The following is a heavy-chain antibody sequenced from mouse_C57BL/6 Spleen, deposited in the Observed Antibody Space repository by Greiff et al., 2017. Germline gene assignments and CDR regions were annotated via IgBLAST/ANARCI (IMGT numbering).Heavy chain of an antibody. J-gene: IGHJ1*03. D-gene: IGHD1-1*01. CDR2: IDPSDSYT. CDR1: GYTFTSYW. Sequence: VQLQQPGAELVKPGASVKLSCKASGYTFTSYWMQWVKQRPGQGLEWIGEIDPSDSYTNYNQKFKGKATLTVDTSSSTAYMQLSSLTSEDSAVYYCAVTYYYGSSHSYFDVWGTGTTVTVSS. CDR3: AVTYYYGSSHSYFDV. V-gene: IGHV1-50*01.